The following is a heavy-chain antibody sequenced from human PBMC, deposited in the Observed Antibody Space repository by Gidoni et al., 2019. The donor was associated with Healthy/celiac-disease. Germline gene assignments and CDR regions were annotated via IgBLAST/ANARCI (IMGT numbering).Heavy chain of an antibody. Sequence: EVQLVESGGGFVQPGGSLRLSCATSGFTFSSYSMNWVRQAPGKGLEWVSYISSSSSTIYYADSVKGRFTISRDNAKNSLYLQRNSLRDEDTAVYYCARSRMGRGDYYYMDVWGKGTTVTVSS. V-gene: IGHV3-48*02. CDR1: GFTFSSYS. CDR3: ARSRMGRGDYYYMDV. J-gene: IGHJ6*03. CDR2: ISSSSSTI. D-gene: IGHD3-10*01.